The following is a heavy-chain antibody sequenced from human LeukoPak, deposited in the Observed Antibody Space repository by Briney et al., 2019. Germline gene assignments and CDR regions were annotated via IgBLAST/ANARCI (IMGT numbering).Heavy chain of an antibody. V-gene: IGHV4-61*02. CDR1: GGSISSGSYY. CDR3: ARESEVLRYFDWLLSGHYYYCMDV. Sequence: SETLSLTCTVSGGSISSGSYYWSWIRQPAGKGLEWIGRIYTSGSTNYNPSLKSRVTISVDTSKNQFSLKLSSVTAADTAVYYCARESEVLRYFDWLLSGHYYYCMDVWGKGTTVTISS. J-gene: IGHJ6*03. CDR2: IYTSGST. D-gene: IGHD3-9*01.